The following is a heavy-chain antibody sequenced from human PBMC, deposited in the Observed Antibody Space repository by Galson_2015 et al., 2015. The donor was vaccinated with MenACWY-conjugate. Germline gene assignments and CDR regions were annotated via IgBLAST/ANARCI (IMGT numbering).Heavy chain of an antibody. D-gene: IGHD4-17*01. CDR1: EFTFSSYG. CDR3: ARASGVTTIHYGLDV. V-gene: IGHV3-33*08. Sequence: SLRLSCAASEFTFSSYGMHWVRQAPGKGLAWVAVIRKDGRNEVYPDSVRGRFTISRDNSRNTVYLQMNSLRAEDTAVYYCARASGVTTIHYGLDVWGQGTTVTVSS. CDR2: IRKDGRNE. J-gene: IGHJ6*02.